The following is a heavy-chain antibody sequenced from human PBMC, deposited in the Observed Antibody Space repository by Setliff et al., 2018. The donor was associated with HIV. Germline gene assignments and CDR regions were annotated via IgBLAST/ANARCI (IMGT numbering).Heavy chain of an antibody. V-gene: IGHV4-39*07. CDR2: IYYSGST. J-gene: IGHJ4*02. CDR1: GGSINSSSYY. Sequence: SETLSLTCVVSGGSINSSSYYWAWIRQPPGKGPEWIGSIYYSGSTYYNPSLKSRVTISVDTSKNQFSLNLSSVTAADTAVYYCARTYGSGSYYQGRYFDYWGQGTLVTVSS. D-gene: IGHD3-10*01. CDR3: ARTYGSGSYYQGRYFDY.